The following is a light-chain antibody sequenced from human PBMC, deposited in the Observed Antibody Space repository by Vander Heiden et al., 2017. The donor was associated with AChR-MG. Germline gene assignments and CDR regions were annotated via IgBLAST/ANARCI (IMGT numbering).Light chain of an antibody. CDR2: GNT. Sequence: QSVLTQPPSVSGAPGQRVPISCTGRFSHIGAGYDVHWYQQLPGTAPKLLINGNTNRPSGVPARFSASKSGTSASLAITGLQAEDEADYYCQSYESRLSGSKVFGTGTKVTVL. CDR3: QSYESRLSGSKV. J-gene: IGLJ1*01. V-gene: IGLV1-40*01. CDR1: FSHIGAGYD.